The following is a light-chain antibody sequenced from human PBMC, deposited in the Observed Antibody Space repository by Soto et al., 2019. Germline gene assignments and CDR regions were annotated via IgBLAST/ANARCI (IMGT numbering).Light chain of an antibody. V-gene: IGKV1-9*01. CDR1: QGISSY. J-gene: IGKJ4*01. CDR3: NQLNSDPLT. Sequence: DIQLTQSPSFLSASVGDRVTITCRASQGISSYLAWYQQKPGKAPKLLIYAASTLQSGVPSRFSGSGSGTEFTLTISSLQPENFGTYYFNQLNSDPLTFGGWSKGDMK. CDR2: AAS.